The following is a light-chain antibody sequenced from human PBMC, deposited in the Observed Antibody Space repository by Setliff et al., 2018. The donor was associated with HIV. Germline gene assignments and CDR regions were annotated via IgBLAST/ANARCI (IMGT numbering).Light chain of an antibody. J-gene: IGLJ1*01. Sequence: QSVLTQPPSVSGAPGQRVTISCTGSRSNIGAGYDVQWYQQLPGTAPKLVMFGNSNRPSGVPDRFSDSKSGTSASLAISGLQAEDEADYYCQPYDSSLSGYVFGTGTKVTVL. CDR2: GNS. V-gene: IGLV1-40*01. CDR1: RSNIGAGYD. CDR3: QPYDSSLSGYV.